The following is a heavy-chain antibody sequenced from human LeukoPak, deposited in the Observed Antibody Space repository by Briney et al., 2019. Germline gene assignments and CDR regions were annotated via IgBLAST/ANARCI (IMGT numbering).Heavy chain of an antibody. CDR2: ISGSGGST. J-gene: IGHJ4*02. D-gene: IGHD4-17*01. Sequence: GGSLRLSCAASGFTFSSYAMSWVRQAPGKGLEWVSAISGSGGSTYYADSVKGRFTISRDNSKNTLYLQMNSLRAEDTAVYYCAKAADDYGVPIVVFDYWGQGTLVTVSS. CDR1: GFTFSSYA. CDR3: AKAADDYGVPIVVFDY. V-gene: IGHV3-23*01.